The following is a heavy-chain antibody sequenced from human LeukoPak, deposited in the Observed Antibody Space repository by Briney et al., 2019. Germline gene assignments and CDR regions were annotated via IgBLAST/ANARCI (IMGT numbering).Heavy chain of an antibody. CDR2: ISYDGTNK. J-gene: IGHJ4*02. CDR3: AKDYNYGYGYYFDY. Sequence: LGGSLRLSCAASGFTFSTHGMHWVRQAPGKGLEWVAVISYDGTNKYYADSVKGRFTISRDNSKNTLYLQMNSLRAEDTAVYYCAKDYNYGYGYYFDYWGQGTLVTVSS. D-gene: IGHD3-16*01. V-gene: IGHV3-30*18. CDR1: GFTFSTHG.